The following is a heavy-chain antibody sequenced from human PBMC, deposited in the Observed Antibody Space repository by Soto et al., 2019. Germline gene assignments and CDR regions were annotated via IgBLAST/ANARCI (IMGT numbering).Heavy chain of an antibody. CDR2: IIPILGIA. V-gene: IGHV1-69*02. D-gene: IGHD3-22*01. CDR1: GGTFSSYT. CDR3: ARNYYDTPRAAFDI. Sequence: ASVKVSCNASGGTFSSYTISWVRQAPGQGLEWMGRIIPILGIANYAQKFQGRVTITADKSTSTAYMELSSLRSEDTAVYYCARNYYDTPRAAFDIWGQGTMVTVSS. J-gene: IGHJ3*02.